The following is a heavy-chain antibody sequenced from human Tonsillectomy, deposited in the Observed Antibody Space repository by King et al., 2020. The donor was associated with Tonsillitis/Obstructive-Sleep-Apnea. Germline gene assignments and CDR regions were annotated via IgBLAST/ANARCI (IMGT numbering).Heavy chain of an antibody. V-gene: IGHV4-4*02. CDR3: AREAPFDSVYFYFYMDV. J-gene: IGHJ6*03. Sequence: PLQESGPGLVKPSGTLSLTCDVSGGSFSSENWWTWVRQSPGTGLEWIGEIYHGGSSNYNPSLKSRVTMSVDKSNNQFSLKLTSVTAADTAVYYCAREAPFDSVYFYFYMDVWGKGTTVTVS. CDR1: GGSFSSENW. CDR2: IYHGGSS. D-gene: IGHD5/OR15-5a*01.